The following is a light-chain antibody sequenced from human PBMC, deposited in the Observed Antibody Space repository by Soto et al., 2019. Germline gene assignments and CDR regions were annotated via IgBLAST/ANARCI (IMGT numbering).Light chain of an antibody. CDR1: QDIRND. CDR3: LQGYNFPHT. V-gene: IGKV1-6*01. CDR2: AGS. J-gene: IGKJ3*01. Sequence: AIQMTQSPSSLSASVGDRVTITCRASQDIRNDLGWYQQKPGKAPNLLIYAGSTLQIGVPSRFSGSGSGTDFTLTISSLQPEDFATYYCLQGYNFPHTFGPGTKVDIK.